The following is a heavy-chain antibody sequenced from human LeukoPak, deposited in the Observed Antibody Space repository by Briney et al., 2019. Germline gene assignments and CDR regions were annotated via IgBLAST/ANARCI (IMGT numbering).Heavy chain of an antibody. V-gene: IGHV4-34*01. D-gene: IGHD5-24*01. CDR3: ARGEGARDGYNYAGPFYFDY. CDR2: INHSGST. J-gene: IGHJ4*01. Sequence: PSETLSLTCAVYGGPFSDYYWSWIRQPPGKGLEWIGKINHSGSTNYSPSLKSRVTISIDTSKNQFSLQLNSMTAADTAVYYCARGEGARDGYNYAGPFYFDYWGHGTLVTVSS. CDR1: GGPFSDYY.